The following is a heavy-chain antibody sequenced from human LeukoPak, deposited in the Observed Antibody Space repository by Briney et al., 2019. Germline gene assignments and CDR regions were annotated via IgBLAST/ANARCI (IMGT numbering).Heavy chain of an antibody. CDR3: ARWDDSDWGFGN. V-gene: IGHV4-4*08. J-gene: IGHJ4*02. CDR1: GVSISSYS. CDR2: FSNRGTT. Sequence: PSETLSLTCIVSGVSISSYSWNWIRQSPGKGLEGVGYFSNRGTTSYNPSLNSRVTISVDTSKNQLSLKLTSVTDADTAVYYCARWDDSDWGFGNWGPGTLVTVSS. D-gene: IGHD6-19*01.